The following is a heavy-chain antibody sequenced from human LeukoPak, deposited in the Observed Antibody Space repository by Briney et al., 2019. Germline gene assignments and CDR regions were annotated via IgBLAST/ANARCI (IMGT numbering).Heavy chain of an antibody. CDR3: ARAPKMATTFDY. V-gene: IGHV4-61*02. Sequence: SETLSLTCTVSGGSLSSGSYYWRWIRQPAGKGLEWIGRIYTSGSTNYNPSLKSRVTISVDTSKNQFSLKLSSVTAADTAVYYCARAPKMATTFDYWGQGTLVTVSS. J-gene: IGHJ4*02. CDR1: GGSLSSGSYY. D-gene: IGHD5-24*01. CDR2: IYTSGST.